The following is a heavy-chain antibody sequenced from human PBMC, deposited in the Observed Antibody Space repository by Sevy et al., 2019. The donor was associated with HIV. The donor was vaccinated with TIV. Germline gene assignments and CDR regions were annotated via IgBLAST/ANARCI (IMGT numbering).Heavy chain of an antibody. CDR3: AITYYYDSSGYYFSY. Sequence: GGSLRLSCAASGFTVSSNYMSWVRQAPGKGLEWVSVIYSGGSTYYADSVKGRFTISRDNSKNTLYLQMTSLRAEDTAVYYCAITYYYDSSGYYFSYWGQRTLVTVSS. V-gene: IGHV3-53*01. J-gene: IGHJ4*02. D-gene: IGHD3-22*01. CDR2: IYSGGST. CDR1: GFTVSSNY.